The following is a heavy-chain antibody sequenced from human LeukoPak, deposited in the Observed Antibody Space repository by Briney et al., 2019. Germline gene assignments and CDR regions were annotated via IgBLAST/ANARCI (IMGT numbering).Heavy chain of an antibody. CDR3: ATGYSSGWYAGWFDP. D-gene: IGHD6-19*01. J-gene: IGHJ5*02. V-gene: IGHV4-39*01. Sequence: TSETLSLTCTVSGGSISSSSYYWAWIRQPPGKGLEWIGSIYYGGSHYYNPSLKSRVTISVDTSKNQFSLKLSSVTAADTAVYYCATGYSSGWYAGWFDPWGQGTLVTVCS. CDR1: GGSISSSSYY. CDR2: IYYGGSH.